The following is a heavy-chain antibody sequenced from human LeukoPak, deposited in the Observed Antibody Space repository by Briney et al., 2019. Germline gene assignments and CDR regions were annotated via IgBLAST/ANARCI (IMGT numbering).Heavy chain of an antibody. D-gene: IGHD2-2*01. J-gene: IGHJ5*02. CDR2: IIPIFGTA. V-gene: IGHV1-69*13. CDR1: GGTFSSYA. CDR3: ARVVEPAAMELRFDP. Sequence: ASVKVSCKASGGTFSSYAISWVRQAPGQGLEWMGGIIPIFGTANYAQKFQGRVTITADESTSTAYMELSSLRPEDTAVYYCARVVEPAAMELRFDPWGQGTLVTVSS.